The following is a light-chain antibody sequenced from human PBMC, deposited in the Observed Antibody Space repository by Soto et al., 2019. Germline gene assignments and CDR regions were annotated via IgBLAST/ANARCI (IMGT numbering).Light chain of an antibody. J-gene: IGKJ1*01. CDR2: LGS. CDR1: QSLLHSNGYNY. CDR3: MQALQAPWT. V-gene: IGKV2-28*01. Sequence: DIVMTQSPLSLPVTPGEPASISCRSSQSLLHSNGYNYLDWYLQKPGQSPQLLIYLGSNRASGVLDRFSGSGSGTDFTLKISRVEAEDVGVYYCMQALQAPWTFCQATKVEIK.